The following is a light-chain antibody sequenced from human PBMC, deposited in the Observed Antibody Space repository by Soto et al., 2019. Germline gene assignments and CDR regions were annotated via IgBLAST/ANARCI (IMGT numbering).Light chain of an antibody. CDR2: GAS. Sequence: EIVMTQSPATLSVSPGYRSTLSCRASQSVGSNLAWYQQKPGQAPRLLIFGASSRATGVPARFSGSGSGTEFTLTINSLQSEDFAVYFCQQYDNLPLTFGPGTKVDIK. V-gene: IGKV3-15*01. CDR1: QSVGSN. CDR3: QQYDNLPLT. J-gene: IGKJ3*01.